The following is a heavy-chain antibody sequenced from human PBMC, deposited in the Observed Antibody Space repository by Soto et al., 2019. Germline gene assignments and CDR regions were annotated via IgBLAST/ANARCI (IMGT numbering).Heavy chain of an antibody. J-gene: IGHJ6*02. CDR3: ARDRIQLRLGKYSFHGMDV. D-gene: IGHD5-18*01. Sequence: QVQLVQSGAEMRKPGSSLRVSCKASGGIFSDYAFSCVRQAPGQGLDWMGGIVPRFGSPNYAQKFGGRVTITADTSTSTVYMEMSSLRFDDTAVYFCARDRIQLRLGKYSFHGMDVWGQGTTITVSS. CDR2: IVPRFGSP. CDR1: GGIFSDYA. V-gene: IGHV1-69*06.